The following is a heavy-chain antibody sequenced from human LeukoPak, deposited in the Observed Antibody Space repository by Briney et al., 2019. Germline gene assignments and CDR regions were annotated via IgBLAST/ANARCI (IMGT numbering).Heavy chain of an antibody. J-gene: IGHJ4*02. CDR1: GVSISTSNSY. CDR3: ARHGTGWYGGWVFDY. V-gene: IGHV4-39*01. D-gene: IGHD4-23*01. CDR2: IYYTGST. Sequence: SETLSLTCTVSGVSISTSNSYWGWIRQPPGKGLEWIGSIYYTGSTYYNPSLKSRVTISIDTSANLFSLKLSSVTAADTAVYYCARHGTGWYGGWVFDYWGQGTLVTVSS.